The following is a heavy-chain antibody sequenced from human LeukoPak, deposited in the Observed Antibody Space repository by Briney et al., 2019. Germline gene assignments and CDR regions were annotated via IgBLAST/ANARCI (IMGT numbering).Heavy chain of an antibody. D-gene: IGHD2-15*01. V-gene: IGHV3-30*02. CDR3: AKDYRVPAAPRPDTAYCSGGSCYSDNYYYYMDV. J-gene: IGHJ6*03. CDR2: IRYDGSNK. CDR1: GFTFSSYG. Sequence: GGSLRLSCAASGFTFSSYGMHWVRQAPGKGLEWVAFIRYDGSNKYYADSVKGRFTISRDNSKNTLYLQMNSLRAEDTAVYYCAKDYRVPAAPRPDTAYCSGGSCYSDNYYYYMDVWGKGTTVTVSS.